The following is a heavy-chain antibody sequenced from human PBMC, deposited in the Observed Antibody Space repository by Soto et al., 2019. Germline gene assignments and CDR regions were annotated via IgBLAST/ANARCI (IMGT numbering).Heavy chain of an antibody. CDR2: IIPILGIA. Sequence: QVQLVQSGAEVKKPGSSVKVSCKASGGTFSSYTISWVRQAPGQGLEWMGRIIPILGIANYAQKSQGRVTITADKSTSTAYMELSSLRSEDTVVYYCARDANLLGYCSGGSCYSGFSLAYYYMDVWGKGTTVTVSS. CDR1: GGTFSSYT. J-gene: IGHJ6*03. CDR3: ARDANLLGYCSGGSCYSGFSLAYYYMDV. D-gene: IGHD2-15*01. V-gene: IGHV1-69*08.